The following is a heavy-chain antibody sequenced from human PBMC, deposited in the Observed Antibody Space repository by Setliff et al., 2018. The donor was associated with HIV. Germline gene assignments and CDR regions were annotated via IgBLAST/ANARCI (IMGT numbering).Heavy chain of an antibody. J-gene: IGHJ6*02. Sequence: GGSLRLSCVASEFRFSNYWMAWVRQAPGKGLERVGNINQDGSEENYVDSVKGRFTISRDNAKKSLYLQMNSLRGEDTAVYYCARKLRPGHGMDVWGQGTTVTVSS. CDR2: INQDGSEE. V-gene: IGHV3-7*01. CDR1: EFRFSNYW. D-gene: IGHD3-10*01. CDR3: ARKLRPGHGMDV.